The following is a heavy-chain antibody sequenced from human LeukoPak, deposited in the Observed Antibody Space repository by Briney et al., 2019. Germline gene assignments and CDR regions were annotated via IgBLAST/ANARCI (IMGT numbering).Heavy chain of an antibody. Sequence: SVKVSCKASGGTFSSYAISWVRQSPGQGREWMGRIIPILGIANYPQQFQGRVTITSDKSTCNAYMELRRLRSEETAVYYCAREKDSSSSRWFEPRGQGTMVTVSS. CDR3: AREKDSSSSRWFEP. J-gene: IGHJ5*02. CDR1: GGTFSSYA. V-gene: IGHV1-69*04. D-gene: IGHD6-6*01. CDR2: IIPILGIA.